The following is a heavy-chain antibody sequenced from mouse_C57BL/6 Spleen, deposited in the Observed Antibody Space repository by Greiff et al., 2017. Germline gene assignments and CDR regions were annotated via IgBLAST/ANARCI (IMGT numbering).Heavy chain of an antibody. V-gene: IGHV1-42*01. CDR3: TRDSDMVRRFAY. CDR1: GYSFTGYY. J-gene: IGHJ3*01. Sequence: VQLQQSGPELVKPGASVKISCKASGYSFTGYYMNWVKQSPEKSLEWIGGINPRTGGTTYNQKFKGKATMTVDKSSSTAYMQLKSLTSEDSAVYYCTRDSDMVRRFAYWGQGTLVTVSA. CDR2: INPRTGGT. D-gene: IGHD2-2*01.